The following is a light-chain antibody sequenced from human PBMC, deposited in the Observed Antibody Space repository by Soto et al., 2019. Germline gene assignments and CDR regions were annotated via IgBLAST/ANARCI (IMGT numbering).Light chain of an antibody. V-gene: IGKV3-11*01. Sequence: EIVLTQSPATLSLSPGERATLSCRASQSVTNSLAWYQQKPGQAPSLLVYDASNRATGIPTRFSGSGSRTDFTLTISNLEPEDFAVYYCQQHISWPLTFGGGTKVEIK. CDR3: QQHISWPLT. CDR2: DAS. J-gene: IGKJ4*01. CDR1: QSVTNS.